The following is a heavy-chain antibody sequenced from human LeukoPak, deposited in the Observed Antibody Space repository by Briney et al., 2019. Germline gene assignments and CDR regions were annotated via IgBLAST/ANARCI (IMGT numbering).Heavy chain of an antibody. CDR2: ISGSGDDT. J-gene: IGHJ4*02. D-gene: IGHD1-1*01. V-gene: IGHV3-11*06. CDR3: ARDPRTVRI. CDR1: GFTFTDSY. Sequence: GGSLRLSCAASGFTFTDSYMTGVRQARGRGLEWLSYISGSGDDTNYADSVRGRFTISRDNANNSLYLQMNSLRVEDTAVYYCARDPRTVRIWGQGTLVTVSS.